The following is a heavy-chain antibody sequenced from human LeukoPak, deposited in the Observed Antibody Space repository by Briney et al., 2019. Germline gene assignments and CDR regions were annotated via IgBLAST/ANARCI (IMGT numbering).Heavy chain of an antibody. CDR3: AGDQDYYGSGSFYAFDI. CDR2: ISAYNGNT. Sequence: ASVKVSRKASGYTFTSYGISWVRQAPGQGLEWMGWISAYNGNTNYAQKLQGRVTMTTDTSTSTAYMELRSLRSDDTAVYYCAGDQDYYGSGSFYAFDIWGQGTMVTVSS. D-gene: IGHD3-10*01. J-gene: IGHJ3*02. V-gene: IGHV1-18*01. CDR1: GYTFTSYG.